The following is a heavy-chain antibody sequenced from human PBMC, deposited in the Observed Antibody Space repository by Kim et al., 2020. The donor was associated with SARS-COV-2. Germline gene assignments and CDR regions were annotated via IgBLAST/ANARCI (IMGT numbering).Heavy chain of an antibody. Sequence: SVKVSCKASGGTFSSYAISWVRQAPGQGLEWMGGIIPIFGTANYAQKFQGRVTITADESTSTAYMELSSLRSEDTAVYYCLYCGGDCYSGPHYYWGQGTLVTVSS. D-gene: IGHD2-21*01. CDR3: LYCGGDCYSGPHYY. V-gene: IGHV1-69*13. CDR1: GGTFSSYA. CDR2: IIPIFGTA. J-gene: IGHJ4*02.